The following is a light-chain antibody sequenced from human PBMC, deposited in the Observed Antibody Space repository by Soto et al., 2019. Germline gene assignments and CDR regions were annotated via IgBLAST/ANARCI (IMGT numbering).Light chain of an antibody. J-gene: IGLJ2*01. V-gene: IGLV2-8*01. CDR1: SSDVGGYNY. Sequence: QSVLTRPPSASGSPGRAVTISCTGTSSDVGGYNYVSWYQQHPGKAPKLMIYEVSKRPSGVPDRFSGSKSGNTASLTVSGLQAEDEADYYCSSYAGSNNLVFGGGTKVTVL. CDR2: EVS. CDR3: SSYAGSNNLV.